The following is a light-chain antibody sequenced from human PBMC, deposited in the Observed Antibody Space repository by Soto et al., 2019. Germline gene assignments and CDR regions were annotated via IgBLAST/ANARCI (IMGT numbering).Light chain of an antibody. Sequence: IVMTQRPTNLSFSLGERATLSCRASQSVSNNYLAWYQQKPGQAPRLLIYGASNRATGIPDRFSGSGSGTDFTLTISRLEPEDFAVYYCQQYGSSGTFGQGTKVDIK. V-gene: IGKV3-20*01. CDR3: QQYGSSGT. J-gene: IGKJ1*01. CDR1: QSVSNNY. CDR2: GAS.